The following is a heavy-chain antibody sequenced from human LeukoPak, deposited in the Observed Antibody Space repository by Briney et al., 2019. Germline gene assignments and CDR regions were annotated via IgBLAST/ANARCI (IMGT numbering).Heavy chain of an antibody. V-gene: IGHV4-61*02. CDR2: IYTSGST. Sequence: SETLSLTCTVSGGSISSGNYYWNWIRQPAGKGLEWIGRIYTSGSTNFNPSLKSRVTTSVDTSKNQFSLKLSSVTAADTAVYYCARHVYCSSTSCSPLFDYWGQGTLVTVSS. D-gene: IGHD2-2*01. J-gene: IGHJ4*02. CDR1: GGSISSGNYY. CDR3: ARHVYCSSTSCSPLFDY.